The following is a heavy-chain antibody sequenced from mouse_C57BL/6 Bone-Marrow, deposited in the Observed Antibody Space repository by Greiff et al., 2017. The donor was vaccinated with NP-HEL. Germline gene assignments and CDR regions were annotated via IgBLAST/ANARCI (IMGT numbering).Heavy chain of an antibody. D-gene: IGHD2-3*01. J-gene: IGHJ2*01. CDR1: GYTFTSYW. Sequence: VQLQQPGAELVMPGASVKLSCKASGYTFTSYWMHWVKQRPGQGLEWIGEIDPSDSYTNYNQKFKGKSTLTVDKSSSTAYMQRSSLTSEDSAVYDCARGLLLAGYVDYWGRGTTLTVSA. V-gene: IGHV1-69*01. CDR3: ARGLLLAGYVDY. CDR2: IDPSDSYT.